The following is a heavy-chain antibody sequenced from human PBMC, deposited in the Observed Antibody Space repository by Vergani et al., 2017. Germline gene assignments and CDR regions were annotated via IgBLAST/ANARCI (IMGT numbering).Heavy chain of an antibody. CDR1: GGSFSGYY. CDR2: INHSGST. V-gene: IGHV4-34*01. CDR3: ATEYYDILTGYYTGFDY. Sequence: QVQLQQWGAGLLKPSDTLSLTCAVYGGSFSGYYWSWIRQPPGKGLEWIGEINHSGSTNYNPSLKSRVTISVDTSKNQFSLKLSSVTAADTAVYYCATEYYDILTGYYTGFDYWGQGTLVTVSS. J-gene: IGHJ4*02. D-gene: IGHD3-9*01.